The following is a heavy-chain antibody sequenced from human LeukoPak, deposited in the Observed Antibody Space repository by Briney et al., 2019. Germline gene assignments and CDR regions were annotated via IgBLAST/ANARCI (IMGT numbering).Heavy chain of an antibody. CDR2: ISSSGSTI. J-gene: IGHJ4*02. V-gene: IGHV3-48*03. CDR1: GFTFSSYE. CDR3: ARGDDYGGKPFDY. Sequence: GGSLRLSGAASGFTFSSYEVNWVRQAPGKGVEWGSYISSSGSTIYYADSVKGRFTISRDNAKNSLYLQMNSLRAEDTAVYYCARGDDYGGKPFDYWGQGTLVTVSS. D-gene: IGHD4-23*01.